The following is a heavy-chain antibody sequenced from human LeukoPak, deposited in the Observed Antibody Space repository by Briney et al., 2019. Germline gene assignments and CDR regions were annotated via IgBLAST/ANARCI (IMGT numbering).Heavy chain of an antibody. CDR3: AREAENYGSGDINWFDP. J-gene: IGHJ5*02. D-gene: IGHD3-10*01. CDR1: GGSISSSSYY. CDR2: IYYSGST. V-gene: IGHV4-39*07. Sequence: SETLSLTCTVSGGSISSSSYYWGWIRQPPGKGLEWIGSIYYSGSTYYNPSLKSRVTISVDTSKNQFSLKLSSVTAADTAVYYCAREAENYGSGDINWFDPWGQGTLVTVSS.